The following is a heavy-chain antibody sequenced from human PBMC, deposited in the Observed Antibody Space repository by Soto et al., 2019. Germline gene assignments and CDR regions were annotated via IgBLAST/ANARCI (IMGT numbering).Heavy chain of an antibody. V-gene: IGHV1-69*13. CDR3: ARDYRNSNSSGWYSPNWFGP. D-gene: IGHD6-19*01. J-gene: IGHJ5*02. CDR2: IIPIFGTA. Sequence: GASVKVSCKASGGTFSSYAISWVRQAPGQGLEWMGGIIPIFGTANYAQKFQGRFTITADESTSTAYMELSSLRSEDTAVYYCARDYRNSNSSGWYSPNWFGPWGQGTLVTVSS. CDR1: GGTFSSYA.